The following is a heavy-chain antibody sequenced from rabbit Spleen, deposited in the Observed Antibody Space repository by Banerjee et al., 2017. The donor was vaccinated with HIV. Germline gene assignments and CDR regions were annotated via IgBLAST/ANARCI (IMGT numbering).Heavy chain of an antibody. J-gene: IGHJ4*01. Sequence: QEQLKESGGGLVQPGGSLKLSCKASGFSFSYRAVMCWVRQAPGKGLEWIACIDVNSRSTHYASWAKGRFTISKISSTTVTLQMTSLTAADTATYFCARSDISGWVNGMDLWGPGTLVTVS. D-gene: IGHD6-1*01. CDR1: GFSFSYRAV. CDR3: ARSDISGWVNGMDL. CDR2: IDVNSRST. V-gene: IGHV1S45*01.